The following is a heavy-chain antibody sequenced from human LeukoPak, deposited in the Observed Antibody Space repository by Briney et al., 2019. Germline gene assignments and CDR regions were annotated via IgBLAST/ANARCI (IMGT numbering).Heavy chain of an antibody. V-gene: IGHV1-8*03. CDR2: INPKTNNS. Sequence: ASVKVSCKASGYIFTDYDMNWVRQAPGQGLEWMGWINPKTNNSGYARKFKGRVSISSDTSTTTAYMELSGLRSEYTAVYFCAKYCSCCFDGFDFWGQGTMITVSS. CDR3: AKYCSCCFDGFDF. CDR1: GYIFTDYD. J-gene: IGHJ3*01. D-gene: IGHD2-2*01.